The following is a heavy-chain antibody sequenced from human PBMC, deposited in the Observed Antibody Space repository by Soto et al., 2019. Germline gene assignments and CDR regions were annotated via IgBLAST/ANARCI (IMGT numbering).Heavy chain of an antibody. CDR2: IYPVDSDT. D-gene: IGHD5-18*01. J-gene: IGHJ6*02. Sequence: GESLKISCKGSGYSFTSYWIGWVRQMPGKGLEWMGIIYPVDSDTRYSPSFQGQVTISADKSISTAYLQWSSLKASDTAMYYCARRGYSYGKELYYYYGMDVWGQGTTVTVSS. CDR3: ARRGYSYGKELYYYYGMDV. V-gene: IGHV5-51*01. CDR1: GYSFTSYW.